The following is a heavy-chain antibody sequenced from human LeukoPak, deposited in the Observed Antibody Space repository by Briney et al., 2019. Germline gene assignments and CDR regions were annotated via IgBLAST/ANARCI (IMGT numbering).Heavy chain of an antibody. Sequence: PGGSLRLSCAASGFTFSSYWMSWVRQAPGKGLEWVANIKQDGSEEYYVDSVKGRFTISRDNAKNSLYLQMNSLRAEDTAVYYCARDLYYYGSGSFDYWGQGTLVTVSS. D-gene: IGHD3-10*01. J-gene: IGHJ4*02. CDR2: IKQDGSEE. CDR3: ARDLYYYGSGSFDY. V-gene: IGHV3-7*01. CDR1: GFTFSSYW.